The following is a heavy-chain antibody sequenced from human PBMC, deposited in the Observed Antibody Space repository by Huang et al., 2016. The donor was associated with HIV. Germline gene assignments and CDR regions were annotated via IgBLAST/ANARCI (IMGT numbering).Heavy chain of an antibody. D-gene: IGHD1-26*01. CDR2: ISYDGSNK. CDR3: AKDGADEEWDIDY. Sequence: VQLVESGGGVVQPGRSLRLACAASGFSFSTYGLHWVRQAPGKGRDWVAVISYDGSNKYYAHSVKGRFTISRDTSENKGYLQMNSLRHEDTAVYYCAKDGADEEWDIDYWGQGTLVTVSS. J-gene: IGHJ4*02. CDR1: GFSFSTYG. V-gene: IGHV3-30*18.